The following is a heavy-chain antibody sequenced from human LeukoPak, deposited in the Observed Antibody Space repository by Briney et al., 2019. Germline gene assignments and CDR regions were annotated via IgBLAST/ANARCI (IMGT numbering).Heavy chain of an antibody. V-gene: IGHV1-69*13. CDR1: GGTSSSYA. J-gene: IGHJ4*02. Sequence: SVKVSCKTSGGTSSSYAISWVRQAPGQGLEWMGGIIPIFGTANYAQKFQGRVTITADESTSTAYMELSSLRSEDTAVYYCARGIAAAGPSFDYWGQGTLVTVSS. CDR2: IIPIFGTA. D-gene: IGHD6-13*01. CDR3: ARGIAAAGPSFDY.